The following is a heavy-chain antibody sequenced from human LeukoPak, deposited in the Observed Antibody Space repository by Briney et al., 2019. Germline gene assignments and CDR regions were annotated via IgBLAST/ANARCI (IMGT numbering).Heavy chain of an antibody. Sequence: GGSLRLSCAASGFTFSSYSMNWVRQAPGKGLEWVSYISGSSSTILYADSVKGRFTISRDNAKNSLYVQMSRLRAEDTAVYYCARVMEQSHFYHYIDVWGRGTTVAVSS. J-gene: IGHJ6*03. D-gene: IGHD6-19*01. CDR3: ARVMEQSHFYHYIDV. CDR2: ISGSSSTI. CDR1: GFTFSSYS. V-gene: IGHV3-48*04.